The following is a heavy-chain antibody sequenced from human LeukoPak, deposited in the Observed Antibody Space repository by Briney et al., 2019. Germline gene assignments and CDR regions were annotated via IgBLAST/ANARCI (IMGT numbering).Heavy chain of an antibody. CDR2: INAGNGNT. CDR3: ARSIVVVPAAIGY. CDR1: GYTFTSYA. V-gene: IGHV1-3*01. D-gene: IGHD2-2*01. Sequence: ASVTVSCKASGYTFTSYAMHWVRQAPGQRLEWMGWINAGNGNTKYSQKFQGRVTITRDTSASTAYMELSSLRSEDTAVYYCARSIVVVPAAIGYWGQGTLVTVSS. J-gene: IGHJ4*02.